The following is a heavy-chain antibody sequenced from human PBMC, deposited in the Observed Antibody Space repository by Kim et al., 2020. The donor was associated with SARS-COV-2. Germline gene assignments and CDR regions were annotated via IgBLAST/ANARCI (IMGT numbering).Heavy chain of an antibody. D-gene: IGHD2-2*01. CDR2: INPNSGGT. J-gene: IGHJ4*02. Sequence: ASVKVSCKASGYTFTGYYMHWVRQAPGQGLEWMGWINPNSGGTNYAQKFQGRVTMTRDTSISTAYMELSRLRSDDTAVYYCAREVEGTFIVVVPAAKTAYGDYWGQGTLVTVSS. CDR3: AREVEGTFIVVVPAAKTAYGDY. V-gene: IGHV1-2*02. CDR1: GYTFTGYY.